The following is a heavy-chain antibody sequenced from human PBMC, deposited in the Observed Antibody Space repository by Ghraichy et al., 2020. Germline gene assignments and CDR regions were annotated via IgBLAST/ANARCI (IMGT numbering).Heavy chain of an antibody. CDR2: VSGSGGSI. D-gene: IGHD3-10*01. V-gene: IGHV3-23*01. CDR1: GFTFTNYA. J-gene: IGHJ6*02. Sequence: GSLRLSCAASGFTFTNYAMSWVRQAPGKGLEWVSMVSGSGGSIFYADSVKGRFTISRDNSKNTLDLQMNSLRAEDTAIYYCAKMHGPGSHYYYDMNVWGQGTTVTVSS. CDR3: AKMHGPGSHYYYDMNV.